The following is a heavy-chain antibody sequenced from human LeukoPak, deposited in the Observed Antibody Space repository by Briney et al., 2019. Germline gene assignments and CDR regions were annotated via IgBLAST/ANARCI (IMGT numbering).Heavy chain of an antibody. D-gene: IGHD2-8*01. CDR3: ARSDCTYGVCFPGLYYFDY. V-gene: IGHV1-69*13. CDR2: IIPIFGTA. CDR1: GGTFSSYA. J-gene: IGHJ4*02. Sequence: VKVSCKASGGTFSSYAISWVRQAPGQGLEWMGGIIPIFGTANYAQKFQGRVTITADESTSTAYMELSSLRSEDTAVYYCARSDCTYGVCFPGLYYFDYWGQGTLVTVSS.